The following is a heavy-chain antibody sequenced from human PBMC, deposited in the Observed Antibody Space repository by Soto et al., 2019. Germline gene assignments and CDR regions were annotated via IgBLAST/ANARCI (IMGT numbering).Heavy chain of an antibody. CDR2: ISYDGSNK. CDR1: GFTFSSYA. Sequence: GGSLRLSCAASGFTFSSYAMHWVRQAPGKGLEWVAVISYDGSNKYYADSVKGRFTISRDNSKNTLYLQMNSLRAEDTAVYYCARDSTTIVVVVAATLFGWFDPWGQGTLVTVSS. CDR3: ARDSTTIVVVVAATLFGWFDP. V-gene: IGHV3-30-3*01. D-gene: IGHD2-15*01. J-gene: IGHJ5*02.